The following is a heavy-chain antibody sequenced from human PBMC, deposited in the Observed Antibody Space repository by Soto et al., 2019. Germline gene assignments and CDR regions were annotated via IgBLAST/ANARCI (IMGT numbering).Heavy chain of an antibody. CDR1: GYTITSYN. V-gene: IGHV1-8*01. CDR3: ARDSGGSFGWFDP. D-gene: IGHD2-15*01. J-gene: IGHJ5*02. CDR2: MNPYSGYT. Sequence: QVQLVQSGAEVKKPGASVKVSCKTSGYTITSYNINWVRQATGQGLEWMGWMNPYSGYTGYAQKFQGRITMTRNTFIDTVYMELSSLTSEDTAMYYCARDSGGSFGWFDPWGQGTLVTVSS.